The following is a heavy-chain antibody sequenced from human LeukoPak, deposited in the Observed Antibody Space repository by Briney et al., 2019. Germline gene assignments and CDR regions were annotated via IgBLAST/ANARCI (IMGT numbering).Heavy chain of an antibody. D-gene: IGHD5-24*01. CDR3: ASGEMATESDY. Sequence: PGGSLRLSCAASGFTVSSNYMSWVRQAPGKGLEWVSVIYSGGSTYYADSVKGRFTISRDNSKNTLYLQMNSLRAEDTAVYYCASGEMATESDYWGQGTLVTVSS. V-gene: IGHV3-66*01. CDR2: IYSGGST. J-gene: IGHJ4*02. CDR1: GFTVSSNY.